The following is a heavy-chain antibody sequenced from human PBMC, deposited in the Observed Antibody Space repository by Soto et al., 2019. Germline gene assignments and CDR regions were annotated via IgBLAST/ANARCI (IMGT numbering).Heavy chain of an antibody. V-gene: IGHV1-69*02. CDR3: ASSGKYSGIIDY. CDR1: GGTFSSYT. Sequence: GASVKVSCKASGGTFSSYTISWVRQAPGQGLEWMGRIIPILGIANYAQRFQGRVTITADKSTSTAYMELSSLRSEDTAVYYCASSGKYSGIIDYWGQGTLVTVSS. J-gene: IGHJ4*02. D-gene: IGHD1-26*01. CDR2: IIPILGIA.